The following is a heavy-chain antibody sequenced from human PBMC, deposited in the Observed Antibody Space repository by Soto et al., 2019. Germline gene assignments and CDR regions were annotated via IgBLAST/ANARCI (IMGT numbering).Heavy chain of an antibody. D-gene: IGHD2-2*01. CDR3: AKDPWDIVVVPAAILAHWFDP. V-gene: IGHV3-23*01. J-gene: IGHJ5*02. CDR1: GFTFSSYA. CDR2: ISGSGGST. Sequence: GGSMRLSCAASGFTFSSYAMSWVRQAPGKGLEWVSVISGSGGSTYYADSVKGRFTISRDNSKNTLYLQMNSLRAEDTAVYYCAKDPWDIVVVPAAILAHWFDPRGQGTLVTVSS.